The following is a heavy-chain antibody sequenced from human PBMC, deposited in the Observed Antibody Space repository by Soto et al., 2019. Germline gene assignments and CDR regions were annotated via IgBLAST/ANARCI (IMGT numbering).Heavy chain of an antibody. V-gene: IGHV3-23*01. J-gene: IGHJ6*02. D-gene: IGHD3-22*01. CDR3: AKAHSPYSYDRSAYYLGGDYYYYGMDV. Sequence: EVQLLESGGGLVQPGGSLRLSCAASGFTFSSYAMSWVRLAPGKGLERASVISGSGGSTYYADSGKGRFTISRANSNNPLSLHMNSLRAEDTAVYYCAKAHSPYSYDRSAYYLGGDYYYYGMDVWGQWTTVTVSS. CDR2: ISGSGGST. CDR1: GFTFSSYA.